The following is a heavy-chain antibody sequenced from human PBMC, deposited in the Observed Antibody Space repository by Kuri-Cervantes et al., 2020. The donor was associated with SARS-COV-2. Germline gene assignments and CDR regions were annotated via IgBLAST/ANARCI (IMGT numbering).Heavy chain of an antibody. Sequence: ASVNVSCKASGYTFTRYYMHLVRQAPGQGLEWMGIIKPSGGSTSYAQKFQGGVTMTRDTSTSTVYMELSSLRSEDTAVYYCARGRSGITMIVVKKYYFDDWGQGTLVTVSS. CDR3: ARGRSGITMIVVKKYYFDD. CDR2: IKPSGGST. V-gene: IGHV1-46*01. CDR1: GYTFTRYY. D-gene: IGHD3-22*01. J-gene: IGHJ4*02.